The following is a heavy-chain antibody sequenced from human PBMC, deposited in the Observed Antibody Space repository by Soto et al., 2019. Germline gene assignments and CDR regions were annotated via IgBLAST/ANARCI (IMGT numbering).Heavy chain of an antibody. CDR2: IWYDGSNK. V-gene: IGHV3-33*01. D-gene: IGHD4-4*01. CDR1: GFTFSSYG. Sequence: PGGSLRLSCAASGFTFSSYGMHWVRQAPGKGLEWVAVIWYDGSNKYYADSVKGRFTISRDNSKNTLYLQMNSLRAEDTAVYYCARDRFGIFRRTTVKFRPERDGMDVWGQGTTVTVSS. CDR3: ARDRFGIFRRTTVKFRPERDGMDV. J-gene: IGHJ6*02.